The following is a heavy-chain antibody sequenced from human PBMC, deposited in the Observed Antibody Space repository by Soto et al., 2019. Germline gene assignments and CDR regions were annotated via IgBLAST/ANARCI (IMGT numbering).Heavy chain of an antibody. Sequence: QVQLQESGPGLVKPSETLSLTCTVSGGSISSYYWSWIRQPPGKGLEWIGYIYYSGSTNYNPSLKSRVTISVDTSKNQFSLKLSSVTAADTAVYYCARVSRLSSSSLSKIPHAFDIWGQGTMVTVSS. V-gene: IGHV4-59*01. CDR1: GGSISSYY. D-gene: IGHD6-6*01. CDR3: ARVSRLSSSSLSKIPHAFDI. J-gene: IGHJ3*02. CDR2: IYYSGST.